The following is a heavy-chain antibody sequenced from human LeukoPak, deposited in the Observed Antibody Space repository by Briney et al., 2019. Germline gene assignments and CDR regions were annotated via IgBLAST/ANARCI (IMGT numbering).Heavy chain of an antibody. J-gene: IGHJ4*02. CDR2: IYSGGST. V-gene: IGHV3-66*02. CDR3: ARDAVTIFGVVGYFDY. CDR1: GFTVSSNY. D-gene: IGHD3-3*01. Sequence: PGGSLRLSCAASGFTVSSNYMSWVRQAPGKGLEWVSVIYSGGSTYYADSVKGRFTISRDNSKNTLYPQMNSLRAEDTAVYYCARDAVTIFGVVGYFDYWGQGTLVTVSS.